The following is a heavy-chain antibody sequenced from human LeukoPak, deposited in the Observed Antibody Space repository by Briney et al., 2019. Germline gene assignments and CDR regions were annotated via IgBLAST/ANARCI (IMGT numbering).Heavy chain of an antibody. Sequence: SETLSLTCAVSVGSISSNNWWGWVRQPSGKDLEWIGEIYHSGSPNYNPSLKSRVTISVDTSKNQFSLKLSSVTAADTAVYYCARGGASCTNGVCQFDYWGQGTLVTVSS. CDR1: VGSISSNNW. D-gene: IGHD2-8*01. J-gene: IGHJ4*02. CDR3: ARGGASCTNGVCQFDY. V-gene: IGHV4-4*02. CDR2: IYHSGSP.